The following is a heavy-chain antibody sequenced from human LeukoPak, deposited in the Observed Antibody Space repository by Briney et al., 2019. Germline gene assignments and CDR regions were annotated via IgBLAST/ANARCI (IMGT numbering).Heavy chain of an antibody. CDR1: GFTFSNYA. D-gene: IGHD4-23*01. CDR2: ISSGTRT. V-gene: IGHV3-23*01. CDR3: ANRKDYGGHFEF. J-gene: IGHJ4*02. Sequence: GGSLRLSCRASGFTFSNYAMGWVRQAPGKGLDWVSDISSGTRTYYADSVKGRFTISRDNSKSTLYLQMNSLRAEDTAIYYCANRKDYGGHFEFWGQGTLVTVSS.